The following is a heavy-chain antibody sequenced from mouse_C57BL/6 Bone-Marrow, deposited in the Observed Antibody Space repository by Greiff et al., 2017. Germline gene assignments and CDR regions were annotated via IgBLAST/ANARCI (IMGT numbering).Heavy chain of an antibody. V-gene: IGHV1-19*01. J-gene: IGHJ2*01. CDR1: GYTFTDYY. CDR3: ARPYYYGSSSYFDY. Sequence: EVQLQQSGPVLVKPGASVKMSCKASGYTFTDYYVNWVKQSHGKSLEWIGVINPYNGGTSYNQKFKGKATLTVDKSSSTAYMELNSLTSEDSAVYYCARPYYYGSSSYFDYWGQGTTLTVSS. D-gene: IGHD1-1*01. CDR2: INPYNGGT.